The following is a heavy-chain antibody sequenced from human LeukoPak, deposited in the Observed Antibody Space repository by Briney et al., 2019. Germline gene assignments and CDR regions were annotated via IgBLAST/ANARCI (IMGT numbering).Heavy chain of an antibody. CDR3: AKASPLSGLDAFDI. V-gene: IGHV3-9*01. Sequence: GGSLRLSCAASGFTFDDYAMHWVRQAPGKGLEWVSGISWNSGSIGYADSVKGRFTISRDNAKNSLYLQMNSLRAEDTALYYCAKASPLSGLDAFDIWGQGTMVTVSS. D-gene: IGHD5-12*01. CDR1: GFTFDDYA. CDR2: ISWNSGSI. J-gene: IGHJ3*02.